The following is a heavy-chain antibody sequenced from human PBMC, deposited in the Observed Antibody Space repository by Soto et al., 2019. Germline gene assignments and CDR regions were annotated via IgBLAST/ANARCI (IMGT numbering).Heavy chain of an antibody. V-gene: IGHV1-18*04. D-gene: IGHD3-22*01. Sequence: ASVKVSCKASGYTFTSYGISWVRQAPGQGLEWMGWISAYNGNTNYAQKLQGRVTMTTDTSTSTAYMELRSLRSDDTAVYYCARVSRFYDSSGYYGGNWFDSWGQGTLITVSS. J-gene: IGHJ5*01. CDR1: GYTFTSYG. CDR3: ARVSRFYDSSGYYGGNWFDS. CDR2: ISAYNGNT.